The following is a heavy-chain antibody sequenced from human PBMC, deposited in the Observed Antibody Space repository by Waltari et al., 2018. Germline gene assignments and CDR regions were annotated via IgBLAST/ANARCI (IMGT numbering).Heavy chain of an antibody. J-gene: IGHJ4*02. D-gene: IGHD6-13*01. Sequence: QVQLQESGPGLVKPSETLSLTCTVSGGSISSYYWSWIRQPAGKGLEWIGRIYTSGSTNYNPSLKSRVTMSVDTSKNQFSLKLSSVTAADTAVYYCAREDGLGGGYSRTYYFDYWGQGTLVTVSS. V-gene: IGHV4-4*07. CDR2: IYTSGST. CDR1: GGSISSYY. CDR3: AREDGLGGGYSRTYYFDY.